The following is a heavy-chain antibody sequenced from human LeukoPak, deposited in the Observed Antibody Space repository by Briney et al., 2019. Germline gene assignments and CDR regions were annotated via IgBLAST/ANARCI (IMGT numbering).Heavy chain of an antibody. D-gene: IGHD2-2*01. Sequence: PSETLSLTCAVYGGSFSGYYWSWIRQPPGKGLEWIGEINHSGSTNYNPSLKSRVTISVDMSKNQFSLKLSSVTAADTAVYYCARGTVPVDVWGQGTTVTVSS. CDR2: INHSGST. CDR1: GGSFSGYY. J-gene: IGHJ6*02. CDR3: ARGTVPVDV. V-gene: IGHV4-34*01.